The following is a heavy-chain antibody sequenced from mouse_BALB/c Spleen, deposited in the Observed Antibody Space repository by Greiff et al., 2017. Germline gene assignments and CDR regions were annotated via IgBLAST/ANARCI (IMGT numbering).Heavy chain of an antibody. Sequence: EVQGVESGPELVKPGASVKISCKASGYTFTDYNMHWVKQSHGKSLEWIGYIYPYNGGTGYNQKFKSKATLTVDNSSSTAYMELRSLTSEDSAVYYCARGVYRYAFAYWGQGTLVTVSA. J-gene: IGHJ3*01. CDR3: ARGVYRYAFAY. CDR1: GYTFTDYN. D-gene: IGHD2-14*01. CDR2: IYPYNGGT. V-gene: IGHV1S29*02.